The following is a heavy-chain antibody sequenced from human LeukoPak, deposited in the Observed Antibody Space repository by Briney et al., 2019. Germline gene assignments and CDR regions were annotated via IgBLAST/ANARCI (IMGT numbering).Heavy chain of an antibody. CDR3: ARQGAFNY. D-gene: IGHD3-16*01. CDR1: GGSISSSSYY. J-gene: IGHJ4*02. V-gene: IGHV4-39*01. CDR2: IYYSGST. Sequence: PSETLSLTCIVSGGSISSSSYYWGWIRQPPGKGLEWIGSIYYSGSTYYNPSLKSRVTISVDTSKNQFSLKLSSVTAADTAVYYCARQGAFNYWGQGTLVTLSS.